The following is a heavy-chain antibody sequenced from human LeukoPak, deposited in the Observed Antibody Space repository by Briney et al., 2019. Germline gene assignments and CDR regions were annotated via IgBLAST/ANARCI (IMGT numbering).Heavy chain of an antibody. V-gene: IGHV3-23*01. CDR1: GFTFRSYA. Sequence: GGSLRLSCAASGFTFRSYAMSWVRQAPGKGLEWVSAISGSGGSTNYADSVKGRFTISRDNSKNTVYLQMNSLRAEDTAVYYCAKCRELDVVDYWGQGTLVTVSS. J-gene: IGHJ4*02. CDR3: AKCRELDVVDY. D-gene: IGHD1-26*01. CDR2: ISGSGGST.